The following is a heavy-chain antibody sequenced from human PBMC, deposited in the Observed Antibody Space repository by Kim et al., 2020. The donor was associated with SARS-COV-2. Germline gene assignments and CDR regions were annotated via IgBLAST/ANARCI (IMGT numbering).Heavy chain of an antibody. CDR1: GGSISSSSYY. CDR2: IYYSGST. Sequence: SETLSLTCTVSGGSISSSSYYWGWIRQPPGKGLEWIGSIYYSGSTYYNPSLKSRVTISVDTSKNQFSLKLSSVTAADTAVYYCARHGYQWLVPKIDYWGQGTLVTVSS. CDR3: ARHGYQWLVPKIDY. J-gene: IGHJ4*02. D-gene: IGHD6-19*01. V-gene: IGHV4-39*01.